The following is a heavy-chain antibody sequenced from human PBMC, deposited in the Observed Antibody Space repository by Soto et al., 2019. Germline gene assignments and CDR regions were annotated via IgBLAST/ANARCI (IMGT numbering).Heavy chain of an antibody. Sequence: ASVKVSCKASGYTFTGYYMHWGRQAPGQGLEWMGWINPNSGGTNYAQKFQGRVTMTTETYISTAYMELSRLRSDDTAVYYCANSRSPYCSGGSCNSGHYYGMDVWGQGTTATVSS. D-gene: IGHD2-15*01. CDR2: INPNSGGT. CDR3: ANSRSPYCSGGSCNSGHYYGMDV. V-gene: IGHV1-2*02. J-gene: IGHJ6*02. CDR1: GYTFTGYY.